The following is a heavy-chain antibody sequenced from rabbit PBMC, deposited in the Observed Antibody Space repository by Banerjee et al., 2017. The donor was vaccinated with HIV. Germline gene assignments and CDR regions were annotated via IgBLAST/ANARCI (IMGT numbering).Heavy chain of an antibody. CDR2: IYAGSSGTT. CDR1: GFSFSSRYY. Sequence: QSLEESGGDLVQPGASLTLTCTASGFSFSSRYYMCWVRQAPGKGLEWIACIYAGSSGTTYYASWAKGRFTISKTSSTTVTLQMTSLTAADTATYFCARGGSGGGDGFNLWGPGTLVTVS. CDR3: ARGGSGGGDGFNL. V-gene: IGHV1S40*01. D-gene: IGHD1-1*01. J-gene: IGHJ4*01.